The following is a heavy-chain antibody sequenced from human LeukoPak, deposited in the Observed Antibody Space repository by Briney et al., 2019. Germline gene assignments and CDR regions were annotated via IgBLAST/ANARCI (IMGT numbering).Heavy chain of an antibody. D-gene: IGHD6-19*01. J-gene: IGHJ4*02. CDR2: IYYTGST. CDR3: ARLPVAGTGFDF. Sequence: SETLSLTCTVSGDSISNFYWSWIRQPPGKGLEWIGCIYYTGSTNYNPSLKSRVTISVDTSKKQFSLQLSSVTAADTAVYYCARLPVAGTGFDFWGQGTLVTVFS. CDR1: GDSISNFY. V-gene: IGHV4-59*08.